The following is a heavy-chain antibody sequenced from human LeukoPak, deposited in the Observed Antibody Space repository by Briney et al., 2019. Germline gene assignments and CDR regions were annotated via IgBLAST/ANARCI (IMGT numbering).Heavy chain of an antibody. D-gene: IGHD4-17*01. J-gene: IGHJ4*02. V-gene: IGHV1-46*01. CDR1: GYTFTSYY. CDR2: INPSGGST. Sequence: GASVKVSCKASGYTFTSYYMHWVRQAPGQGLEWMGIINPSGGSTSYAQKFQGRVTMTRDTSTSTVYMELSSLRSEDTAVYYCARTLPATYGYYVTFFDYWGQGTLVTVSS. CDR3: ARTLPATYGYYVTFFDY.